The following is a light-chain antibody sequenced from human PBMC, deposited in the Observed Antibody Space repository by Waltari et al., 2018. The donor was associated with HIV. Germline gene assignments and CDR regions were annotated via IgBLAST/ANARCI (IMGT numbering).Light chain of an antibody. V-gene: IGLV1-47*01. J-gene: IGLJ2*01. CDR1: SSTVRNNY. CDR2: RNN. CDR3: AAWDDRLSGRL. Sequence: QSVLAQPRSVSGTPGQRVNISCSGSSSTVRNNYVYWYQQVPGVAPKLLIYRNNQRPAGVPDRFSGSKSGTSASLAISGLRTEDEAEYYCAAWDDRLSGRLFGGGTKVTVL.